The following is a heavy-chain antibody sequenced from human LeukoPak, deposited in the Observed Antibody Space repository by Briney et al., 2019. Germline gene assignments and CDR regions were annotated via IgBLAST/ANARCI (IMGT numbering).Heavy chain of an antibody. J-gene: IGHJ4*02. V-gene: IGHV1-18*01. D-gene: IGHD6-6*01. Sequence: ASVKVSCKASGYTFTSYGISWVRQAPGQGLEWMGWISAYNGNTIYAQKFQGRVTMTEDTSTDTAYMELSSLRSEDTAVYYCATCRGSSRCTKFDYWGQGTLVTVSS. CDR3: ATCRGSSRCTKFDY. CDR2: ISAYNGNT. CDR1: GYTFTSYG.